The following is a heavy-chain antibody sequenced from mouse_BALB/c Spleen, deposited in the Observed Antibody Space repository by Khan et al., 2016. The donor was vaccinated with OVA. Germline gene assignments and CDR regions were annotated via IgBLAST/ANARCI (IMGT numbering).Heavy chain of an antibody. V-gene: IGHV3-2*02. CDR2: ISYSGGT. Sequence: QLEESGPGLVKPSQSLSLTCTVTGYSITSGYAWNWIRQFPGNKLEWMGYISYSGGTSYNPSLKSRISITRDTSKNQFFLQLNSVTTEDTATHYCARGNYYGYYFDYWGQGTPLTVSS. CDR3: ARGNYYGYYFDY. CDR1: GYSITSGYA. D-gene: IGHD1-1*01. J-gene: IGHJ2*01.